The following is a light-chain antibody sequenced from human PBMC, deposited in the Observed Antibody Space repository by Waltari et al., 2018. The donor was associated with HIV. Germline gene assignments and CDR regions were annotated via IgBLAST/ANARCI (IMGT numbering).Light chain of an antibody. V-gene: IGLV2-14*01. J-gene: IGLJ1*01. CDR2: DVS. CDR1: TNDVGSSNY. Sequence: QSALTQPASVSGPPGQSFTISCTGTTNDVGSSNYVSWHQQHPGEAPKLIIHDVSDRPSGISNRFSGSKSGNTASLTISGPQTEDEADYYCSSYTSSSTYVFGTGTRVTVL. CDR3: SSYTSSSTYV.